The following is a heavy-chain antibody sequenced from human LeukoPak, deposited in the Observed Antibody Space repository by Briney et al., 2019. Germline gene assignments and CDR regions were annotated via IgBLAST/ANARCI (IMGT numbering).Heavy chain of an antibody. V-gene: IGHV3-64*01. Sequence: PGGSLRLSCAASGFTFSSYAMHWARQAPGKGLEYVSAISSNGGSTYYANSVKGRFTISRDNSKNTLYLQMGSLRAEDMAVYYCARVYGSYYYYGMDVWGQGTTVTVSS. CDR1: GFTFSSYA. J-gene: IGHJ6*02. D-gene: IGHD1-26*01. CDR3: ARVYGSYYYYGMDV. CDR2: ISSNGGST.